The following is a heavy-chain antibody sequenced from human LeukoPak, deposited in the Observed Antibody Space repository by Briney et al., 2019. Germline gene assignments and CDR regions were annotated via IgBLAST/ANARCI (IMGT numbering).Heavy chain of an antibody. CDR3: TTSIMITFGEVIVDY. D-gene: IGHD3-16*02. Sequence: GGSLRLSWAASGFTFSNAWMSWVRQAPGKGLEWVGRIKSKTDGGTTDYAAPVKGRFTISRDDSKNTLYLQMNSLKTEDTAVYYCTTSIMITFGEVIVDYWGQGTLVTVSS. CDR1: GFTFSNAW. J-gene: IGHJ4*02. CDR2: IKSKTDGGTT. V-gene: IGHV3-15*01.